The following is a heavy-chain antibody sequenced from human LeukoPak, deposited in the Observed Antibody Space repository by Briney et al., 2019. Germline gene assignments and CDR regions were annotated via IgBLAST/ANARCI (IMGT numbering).Heavy chain of an antibody. D-gene: IGHD6-13*01. CDR3: ARATAYSSSPLYFDY. Sequence: KISCKASGGTLSSYAISWVRQAPGQGLEWMGGIIPIFGTANYAQKFQGRVTITADESTSAAYMELSSLRSEDTAVYYCARATAYSSSPLYFDYWGQGTLVTVSS. CDR2: IIPIFGTA. J-gene: IGHJ4*02. V-gene: IGHV1-69*01. CDR1: GGTLSSYA.